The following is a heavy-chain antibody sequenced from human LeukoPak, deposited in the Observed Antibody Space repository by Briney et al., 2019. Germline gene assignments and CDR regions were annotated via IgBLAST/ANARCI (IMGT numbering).Heavy chain of an antibody. CDR2: IYCSGSN. J-gene: IGHJ4*02. V-gene: IGHV4-59*01. D-gene: IGHD6-19*01. CDR3: ARAHRETVAGTV. CDR1: GVHISSYY. Sequence: PSETLSLTCTVSGVHISSYYWSWIPQPPGKGLEWIGYIYCSGSNNYNPSLKSRVTISVDTSKNQFSLKLSSVTAADTAVYYCARAHRETVAGTVWGQGTLVTVSS.